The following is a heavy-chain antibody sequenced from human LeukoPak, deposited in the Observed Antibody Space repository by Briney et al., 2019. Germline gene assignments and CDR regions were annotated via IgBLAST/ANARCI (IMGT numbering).Heavy chain of an antibody. V-gene: IGHV3-7*01. CDR2: INLDGSDK. CDR3: VRNGGSLDY. J-gene: IGHJ4*02. D-gene: IGHD2-15*01. CDR1: GFSSTNHW. Sequence: GGSLRLSCAASGFSSTNHWMTWVRQAPGKGLEWVASINLDGSDKYYVDAVKGRFTISRDNAKNSLFLQMNSLRAEDTAVYYCVRNGGSLDYWGQGTLVTVSS.